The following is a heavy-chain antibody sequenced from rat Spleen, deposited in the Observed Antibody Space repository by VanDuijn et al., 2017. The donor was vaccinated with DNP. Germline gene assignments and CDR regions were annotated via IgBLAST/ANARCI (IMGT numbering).Heavy chain of an antibody. CDR3: ATHPYSSCIYDYAMDA. Sequence: EVQLVESGGDLVQPGRSLIVSCVASGFTFRGYWMTWIRQVPGKGLEGVASLSPSGSKTYYRDSVKGRLTISRDNAKSTLYLQMDSLRSEDTATYYCATHPYSSCIYDYAMDAWGQGTSVTVSS. D-gene: IGHD1-2*01. J-gene: IGHJ4*01. CDR2: LSPSGSKT. CDR1: GFTFRGYW. V-gene: IGHV5-25*01.